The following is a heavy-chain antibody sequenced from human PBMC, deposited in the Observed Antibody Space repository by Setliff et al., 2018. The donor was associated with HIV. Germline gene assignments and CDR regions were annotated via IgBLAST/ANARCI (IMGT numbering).Heavy chain of an antibody. D-gene: IGHD5-12*01. CDR3: ARDQGRDGYKHFDY. V-gene: IGHV4-39*07. CDR1: GGSVSSSSYY. J-gene: IGHJ4*02. Sequence: SETLSLTCTVSGGSVSSSSYYWGWIRQPPGKGLEWIGSIYYSGSTYYNPSLKSRVTISVDTSKNQFSLKLSSVTAADTAVYYCARDQGRDGYKHFDYWGQGTLVTVSS. CDR2: IYYSGST.